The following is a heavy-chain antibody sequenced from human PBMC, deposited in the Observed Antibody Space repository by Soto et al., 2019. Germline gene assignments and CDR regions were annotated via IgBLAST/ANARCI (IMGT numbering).Heavy chain of an antibody. V-gene: IGHV3-7*01. J-gene: IGHJ4*02. D-gene: IGHD3-10*01. Sequence: GVLRLSCAASGFSFNDYWMNWVRQAPGKGLEWVANIKQDESEKNYVDSVKGRFTISRDNAKNSLYLHINNLRAEDTAVYYCATTNSMIRGVYFESWGQGTLVTVSS. CDR3: ATTNSMIRGVYFES. CDR2: IKQDESEK. CDR1: GFSFNDYW.